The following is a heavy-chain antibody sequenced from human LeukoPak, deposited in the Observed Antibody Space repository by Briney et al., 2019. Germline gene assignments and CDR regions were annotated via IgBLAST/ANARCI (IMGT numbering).Heavy chain of an antibody. Sequence: ASVTVSCKASGYTFTSYAMHWVRQAPGQRLEWMGWINAGNGNTKYSQKFQGRVTITRDTSTSTAYMELRSLRSDDTAVYYCARVELGYYYDSSGYYFDYWGQGTLVTVSS. J-gene: IGHJ4*02. CDR2: INAGNGNT. D-gene: IGHD3-22*01. CDR1: GYTFTSYA. CDR3: ARVELGYYYDSSGYYFDY. V-gene: IGHV1-3*01.